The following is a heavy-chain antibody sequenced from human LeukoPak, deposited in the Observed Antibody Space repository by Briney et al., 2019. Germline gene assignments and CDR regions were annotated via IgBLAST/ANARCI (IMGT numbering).Heavy chain of an antibody. V-gene: IGHV4-39*07. CDR2: IYYSGST. CDR3: ARDAPGHYDFWSAQSWFDP. D-gene: IGHD3-3*01. J-gene: IGHJ5*02. CDR1: GGSTSSSSYY. Sequence: SETLSLTCTVSGGSTSSSSYYWGWIRQPPGKGLEWIGSIYYSGSTYYNPSLKSRVTISVDTSKNQFSLKLSSVTAADTAVYYCARDAPGHYDFWSAQSWFDPWGQGTLVTVSS.